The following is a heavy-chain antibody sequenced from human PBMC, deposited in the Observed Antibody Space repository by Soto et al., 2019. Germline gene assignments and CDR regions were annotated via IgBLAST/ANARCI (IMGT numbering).Heavy chain of an antibody. V-gene: IGHV1-18*01. CDR2: ISAYNGNT. J-gene: IGHJ5*02. CDR3: SRDGDYIWGSYRPIGWFDP. Sequence: QVQLVQSGAEVKKPGASVKVSCKASGYTFTSYGISWVRQAPGQGLEWMGWISAYNGNTNYAQKLQGRVTMTTDTSTSTAYMELRSLRSDDTAVYYCSRDGDYIWGSYRPIGWFDPWGQGTLVTVSS. D-gene: IGHD3-16*02. CDR1: GYTFTSYG.